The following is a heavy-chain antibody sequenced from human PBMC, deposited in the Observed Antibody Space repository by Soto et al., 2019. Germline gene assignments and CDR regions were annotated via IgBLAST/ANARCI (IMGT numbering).Heavy chain of an antibody. Sequence: SVKVSCKASARTFSSYAISWVRQAPGQGLEWMGGIIPIFGTANYAQKFQGRVTITADKSTSTAYMELSSLRSEDTAVYYCARDQGVVTAYYYYGMDVWGQGTTVTVSS. D-gene: IGHD3-3*01. V-gene: IGHV1-69*06. J-gene: IGHJ6*02. CDR2: IIPIFGTA. CDR1: ARTFSSYA. CDR3: ARDQGVVTAYYYYGMDV.